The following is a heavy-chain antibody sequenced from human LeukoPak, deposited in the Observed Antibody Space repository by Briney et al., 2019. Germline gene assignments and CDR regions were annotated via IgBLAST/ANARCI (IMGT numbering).Heavy chain of an antibody. CDR1: GYTFTSYY. D-gene: IGHD1-1*01. CDR3: AAWTDGGDHDY. Sequence: ASVKVSCKASGYTFTSYYMHWVRQAPGQGLEWMGIINPSGGSTSYAQKFQGRVTMTRDTSTSTVYVELSRLRSDDTAVYYCAAWTDGGDHDYWGQGTLVTVSS. J-gene: IGHJ4*02. CDR2: INPSGGST. V-gene: IGHV1-46*01.